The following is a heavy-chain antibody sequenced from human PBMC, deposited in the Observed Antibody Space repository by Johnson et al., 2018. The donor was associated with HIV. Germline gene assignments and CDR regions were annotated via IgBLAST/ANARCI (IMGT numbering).Heavy chain of an antibody. CDR1: GFTFDEYA. CDR3: TAHYRNAFDI. CDR2: IKSKTDGGTT. Sequence: VQLVESGGGVVQPGRSLRLSCAASGFTFDEYAMSWVRQAPGKGLEWVGRIKSKTDGGTTDYAAPVKGRFTLSRDDSKNTLFLQMNSLKTEDTAMYYCTAHYRNAFDIWGQGTMVTVSS. D-gene: IGHD1-26*01. J-gene: IGHJ3*02. V-gene: IGHV3-15*01.